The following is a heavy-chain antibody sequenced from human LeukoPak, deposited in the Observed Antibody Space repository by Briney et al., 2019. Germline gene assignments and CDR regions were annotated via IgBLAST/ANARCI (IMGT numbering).Heavy chain of an antibody. CDR1: GGSISSSSYY. D-gene: IGHD3-10*01. CDR2: IYHSGST. Sequence: SETLSLTCTVSGGSISSSSYYWGWIRQPPGKGLEWIGSIYHSGSTYYNPSLKSRVTISVDTSKNQFSLKLSSVTAADTAVYYCARVLVRGVMDAFDIWGQGTMVTVSS. J-gene: IGHJ3*02. CDR3: ARVLVRGVMDAFDI. V-gene: IGHV4-39*07.